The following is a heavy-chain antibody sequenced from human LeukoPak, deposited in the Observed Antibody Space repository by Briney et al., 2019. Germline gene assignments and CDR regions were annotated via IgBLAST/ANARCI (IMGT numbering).Heavy chain of an antibody. CDR2: ISGSGSST. CDR3: AKEDYYDSSGYFAEYFQH. V-gene: IGHV3-23*01. J-gene: IGHJ1*01. D-gene: IGHD3-22*01. Sequence: GGSLRLSCAASGFTFSSYAMSWVRQAPGKGLEWVSAISGSGSSTYYADSVKGQFTISRDNSKNTLYLQMNSLRAEDTAVYYCAKEDYYDSSGYFAEYFQHWGQGTLVTVSS. CDR1: GFTFSSYA.